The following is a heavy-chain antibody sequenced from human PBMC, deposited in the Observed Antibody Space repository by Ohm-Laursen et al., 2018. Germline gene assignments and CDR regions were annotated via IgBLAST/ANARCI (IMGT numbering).Heavy chain of an antibody. CDR2: INYSGNT. J-gene: IGHJ5*02. CDR3: ARQEGYCSSTSCYEVWFDP. V-gene: IGHV4-59*08. D-gene: IGHD2-2*01. Sequence: PSETLSLTCIVSGGSISNYYWSWIRQPPGKGLEWIGHINYSGNTNYNPSLKSRVTISVDTSKNQFSLKLSSVTAADTAVYYCARQEGYCSSTSCYEVWFDPWGQGTLVTVSS. CDR1: GGSISNYY.